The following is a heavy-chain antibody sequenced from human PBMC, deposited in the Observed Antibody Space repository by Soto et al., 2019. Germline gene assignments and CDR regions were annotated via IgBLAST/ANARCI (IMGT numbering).Heavy chain of an antibody. CDR3: ARPGPIAAAGTVFDY. Sequence: QVQLQESGPGLVKPSETLSLTCTVSGGSIRNYYWSWIRQPPGQGLEWIGHIYYSGSTRYNPSLKSRVTISVHTSKNQSTLKLSSVTAADTAVYYCARPGPIAAAGTVFDYWGQGTLVTVSS. CDR1: GGSIRNYY. J-gene: IGHJ4*02. D-gene: IGHD6-13*01. CDR2: IYYSGST. V-gene: IGHV4-59*08.